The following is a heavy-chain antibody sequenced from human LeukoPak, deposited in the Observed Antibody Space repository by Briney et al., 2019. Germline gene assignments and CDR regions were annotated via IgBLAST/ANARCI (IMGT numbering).Heavy chain of an antibody. Sequence: SVKVSCKASGGTFSSYAISWVRQAPGQGLEWMGGIIPIFGTANYAQKFQGRVTITADESTSTAYMELSSLRSEDTAVYYCARVPTVTTGYYYYYMDVWGKGTTVTVSS. CDR1: GGTFSSYA. D-gene: IGHD4-11*01. J-gene: IGHJ6*03. CDR3: ARVPTVTTGYYYYYMDV. CDR2: IIPIFGTA. V-gene: IGHV1-69*01.